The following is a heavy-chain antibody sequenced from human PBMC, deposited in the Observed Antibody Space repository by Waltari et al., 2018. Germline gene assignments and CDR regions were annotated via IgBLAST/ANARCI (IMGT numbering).Heavy chain of an antibody. CDR2: IYTSGST. Sequence: QVQLQESGPGLVKPSETLSLTCTVSGGSISSYYWSWIRRPAGKGREWIGRIYTSGSTNYNPSLKSRVTMSVDTSKNQFSLKLSSVTAADTAVYYCARDSAVVVPAATEYYYYYYMDVWGKGTTVTISS. CDR1: GGSISSYY. J-gene: IGHJ6*03. V-gene: IGHV4-4*07. D-gene: IGHD2-2*01. CDR3: ARDSAVVVPAATEYYYYYYMDV.